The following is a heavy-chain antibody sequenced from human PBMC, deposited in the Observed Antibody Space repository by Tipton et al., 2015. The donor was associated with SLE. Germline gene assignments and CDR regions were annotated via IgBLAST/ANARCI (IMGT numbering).Heavy chain of an antibody. J-gene: IGHJ3*02. Sequence: TLSLTCTVSGGSVTSYYWSWIRQPPGKGLEWIGYVFYSGSTNYSPSLQRRVTMSLDTSKNRFSLKLYSVTAADTAVYYCARHRWRWNDAFDIWGQGTMVTVSS. CDR2: VFYSGST. CDR3: ARHRWRWNDAFDI. CDR1: GGSVTSYY. V-gene: IGHV4-59*02. D-gene: IGHD5-24*01.